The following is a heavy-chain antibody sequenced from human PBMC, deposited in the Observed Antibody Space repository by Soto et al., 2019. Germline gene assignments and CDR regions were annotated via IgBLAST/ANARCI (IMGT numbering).Heavy chain of an antibody. CDR3: AGVVPAASIKYYYYYYMDV. CDR1: GGSFSGYY. Sequence: QVQLQQWGAGLLKPSETLSLTCAVYGGSFSGYYWSWIRQPPGKGLEWIGETNHSGSTNYNPSLTSRVTISVDTSMNQFSLKLSSVTAADTAVYYCAGVVPAASIKYYYYYYMDVWGKGTTVTVSS. D-gene: IGHD2-2*01. J-gene: IGHJ6*03. CDR2: TNHSGST. V-gene: IGHV4-34*01.